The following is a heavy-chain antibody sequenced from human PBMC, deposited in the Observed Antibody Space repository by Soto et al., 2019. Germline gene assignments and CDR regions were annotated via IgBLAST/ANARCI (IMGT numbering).Heavy chain of an antibody. CDR2: IYPGDSDT. Sequence: GESLKISCKGSGYRFTTYWIGWVRQMPGKGLGWMGIIYPGDSDTRYSPSLEGLVSISVDRSISTAYLQWTSLKASDTAMYYCVRLGPDYYDSSGYADHWGRGTLVTVSS. CDR3: VRLGPDYYDSSGYADH. CDR1: GYRFTTYW. J-gene: IGHJ4*02. V-gene: IGHV5-51*01. D-gene: IGHD3-22*01.